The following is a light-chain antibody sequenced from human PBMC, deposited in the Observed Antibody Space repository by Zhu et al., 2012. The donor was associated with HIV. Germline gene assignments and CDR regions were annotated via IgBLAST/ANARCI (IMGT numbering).Light chain of an antibody. J-gene: IGKJ1*01. Sequence: EIVLTQSPGTLSLSPGEGATLSCRASQTINTNYLAWYQQKPGQALRLLIYGASSRATGIPERFSGSGSGTDFTLTISRLEPEDFAVYYCQQYGSSLWTFGQGTKVEIK. CDR2: GAS. CDR3: QQYGSSLWT. CDR1: QTINTNY. V-gene: IGKV3-20*01.